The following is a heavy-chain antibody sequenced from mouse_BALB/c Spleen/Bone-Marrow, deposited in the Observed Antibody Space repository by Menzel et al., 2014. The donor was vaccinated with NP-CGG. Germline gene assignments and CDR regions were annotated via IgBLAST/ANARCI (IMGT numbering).Heavy chain of an antibody. D-gene: IGHD1-1*01. J-gene: IGHJ2*01. CDR2: IDPANGNT. CDR3: ARYYYGYYFDY. CDR1: GFNIKDTY. Sequence: VQLQQSGAELVKPGASVKLSCTASGFNIKDTYMHWVKQRPEQGPEWIGRIDPANGNTKYDPKFQGKATITADTSSNTAYLQLSSLTSEDTAVYYCARYYYGYYFDYWGQGTTLTVSS. V-gene: IGHV14-3*02.